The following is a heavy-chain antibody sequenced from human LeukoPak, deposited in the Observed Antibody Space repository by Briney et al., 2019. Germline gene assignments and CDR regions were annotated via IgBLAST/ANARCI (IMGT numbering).Heavy chain of an antibody. J-gene: IGHJ4*02. Sequence: GGSLRLSCAASGFTVSSNYMSWVRQAPGKGLEWVSGVSVSGSSTHYADSMKGRFTISRDNSKNTVYLQMNSLTAEDTAVYYCAKYGRSTWFYLDSWGQGTLVTVSS. CDR2: VSVSGSST. CDR3: AKYGRSTWFYLDS. D-gene: IGHD6-13*01. CDR1: GFTVSSNY. V-gene: IGHV3-23*01.